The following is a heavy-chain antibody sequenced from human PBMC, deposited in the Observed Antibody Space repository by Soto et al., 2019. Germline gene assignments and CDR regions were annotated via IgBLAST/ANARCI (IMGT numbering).Heavy chain of an antibody. J-gene: IGHJ6*02. V-gene: IGHV3-23*01. CDR3: AKDRGAYYDFWSGYHPTYYYYGMDV. Sequence: PGGSLRLSCAASGFTFSSYAMSWVRQAPGKGLEWVSAISGSGGSTYYADSVKGRFTISRDNSKNTLYLQMNSLRAEDTAVYYCAKDRGAYYDFWSGYHPTYYYYGMDVWGQGTRVTVSS. D-gene: IGHD3-3*01. CDR1: GFTFSSYA. CDR2: ISGSGGST.